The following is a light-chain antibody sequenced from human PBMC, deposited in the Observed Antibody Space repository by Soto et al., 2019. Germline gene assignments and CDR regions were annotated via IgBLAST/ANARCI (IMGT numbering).Light chain of an antibody. CDR3: TSWTTSTTMI. Sequence: QSVLTQPASVSGSPGQSITISCTGTSSDIGAYNFVSWYQQHPGKAPKLMLYGVNIRPSGVSNRFSGPKSGNTASLTISGLQAEDEADYYCTSWTTSTTMIFGGGTKVTVL. CDR1: SSDIGAYNF. V-gene: IGLV2-14*03. J-gene: IGLJ2*01. CDR2: GVN.